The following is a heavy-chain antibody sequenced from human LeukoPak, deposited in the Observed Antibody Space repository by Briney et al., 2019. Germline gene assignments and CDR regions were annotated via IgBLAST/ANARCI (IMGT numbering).Heavy chain of an antibody. V-gene: IGHV1-3*01. J-gene: IGHJ6*02. Sequence: ASVKVSCKASGYTFTSYTMHWVRQAPGQRPERMGWINAGNGNTKNSQKFQGRGTISRDTSASTAYMELSSLRSEDTAVYYCARAPGYNYPAYYGMDVWGQGTTVTVSS. CDR1: GYTFTSYT. CDR2: INAGNGNT. D-gene: IGHD5-18*01. CDR3: ARAPGYNYPAYYGMDV.